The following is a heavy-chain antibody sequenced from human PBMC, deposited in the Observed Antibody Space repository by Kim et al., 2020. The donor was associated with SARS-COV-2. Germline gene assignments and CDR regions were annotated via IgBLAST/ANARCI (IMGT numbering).Heavy chain of an antibody. Sequence: ASVKVSCKASGYTFTGYALNWVRQAPGQGLEWMGWISTHTGNPTYAQGSTGRFVFSLDTSVSTAYLQTNSLKAEDTAVYYCARGDPTFYYQYGMDVWGQVTAITVSS. J-gene: IGHJ6*02. CDR1: GYTFTGYA. CDR2: ISTHTGNP. D-gene: IGHD3-22*01. V-gene: IGHV7-4-1*02. CDR3: ARGDPTFYYQYGMDV.